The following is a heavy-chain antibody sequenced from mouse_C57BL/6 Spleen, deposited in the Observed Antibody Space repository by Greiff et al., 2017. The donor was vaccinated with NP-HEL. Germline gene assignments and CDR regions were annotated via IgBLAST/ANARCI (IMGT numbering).Heavy chain of an antibody. V-gene: IGHV2-2*01. Sequence: QVQLQQSGPGLVQPSQSLSITCTVSGFSLTSYGVHWVRQSPGKGLEWLGVIWSGGSTDYNAAFISRLSISKDNSKSQVFIRMNSLQADDTAIYYCARPHSNYGFYAMDYWGQGTSVTVSS. CDR3: ARPHSNYGFYAMDY. CDR1: GFSLTSYG. CDR2: IWSGGST. D-gene: IGHD2-5*01. J-gene: IGHJ4*01.